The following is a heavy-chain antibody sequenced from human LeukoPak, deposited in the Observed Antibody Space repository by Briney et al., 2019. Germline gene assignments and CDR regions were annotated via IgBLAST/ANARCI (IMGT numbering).Heavy chain of an antibody. J-gene: IGHJ4*02. CDR2: FDPEDGET. Sequence: ASVKVSCKVSGYTLTELSMHWVRQAPGKGLEWMGGFDPEDGETIYAQKFQGRVTMAEDTSTDTAYMELSSLRSEDTAVYYCATDRYCSSTSCYWAGGGYNYWGQGTLVTVSS. CDR3: ATDRYCSSTSCYWAGGGYNY. D-gene: IGHD2-2*01. V-gene: IGHV1-24*01. CDR1: GYTLTELS.